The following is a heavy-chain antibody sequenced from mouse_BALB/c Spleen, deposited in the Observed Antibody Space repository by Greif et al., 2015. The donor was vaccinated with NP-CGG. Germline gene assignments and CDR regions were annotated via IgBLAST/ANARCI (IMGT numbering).Heavy chain of an antibody. CDR1: GFTFSDYY. CDR2: ISDGGSYT. CDR3: AREGTGTFAY. J-gene: IGHJ3*01. D-gene: IGHD4-1*01. V-gene: IGHV5-4*02. Sequence: DVMLVESGGGLVKPGGSLKLSCAASGFTFSDYYMYWVRQTPEKRLEWVATISDGGSYTYYPDSVKGRFTISRDNAKNNLYLQMSSLKSEDTAMYYCAREGTGTFAYWGQGTLVTVSA.